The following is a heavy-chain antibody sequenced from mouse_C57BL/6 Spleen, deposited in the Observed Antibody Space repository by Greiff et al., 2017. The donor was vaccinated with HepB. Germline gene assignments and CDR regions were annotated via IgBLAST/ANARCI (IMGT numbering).Heavy chain of an antibody. CDR2: IYPGDGDT. J-gene: IGHJ3*01. Sequence: VQLQQSGPELVKPGASVKISCKASGYAFSSSWMNRVKQRPGKGLEWIGRIYPGDGDTNYNGKFKGKATLTADKSSSTAYMQLSSLTSEDSAVYFCARDDYDWFAYWGQGTLVTVSA. V-gene: IGHV1-82*01. D-gene: IGHD2-4*01. CDR3: ARDDYDWFAY. CDR1: GYAFSSSW.